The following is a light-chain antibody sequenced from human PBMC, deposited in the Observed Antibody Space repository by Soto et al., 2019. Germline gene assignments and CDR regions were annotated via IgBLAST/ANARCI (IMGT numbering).Light chain of an antibody. CDR2: GAS. CDR3: QQYGSSPIT. CDR1: QSVTNSY. J-gene: IGKJ5*01. V-gene: IGKV3-20*01. Sequence: EIVLTQAPGTLSFSPGERATLSCRASQSVTNSYLAWYQQKPAQAPRFLIYGASSRATGVPDRFSGSGSGTDFTLTISSLEPEDFALYFCQQYGSSPITFGQGTRLEIK.